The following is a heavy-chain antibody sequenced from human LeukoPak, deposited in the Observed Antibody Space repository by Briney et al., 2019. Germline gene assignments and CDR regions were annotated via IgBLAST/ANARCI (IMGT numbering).Heavy chain of an antibody. CDR1: GFTFSSYA. V-gene: IGHV3-23*01. Sequence: PGGSLRLSCAASGFTFSSYAMSWVRQAPGKGLEWVSTISGSGGSTYYADPVKGRFTISRDNSKNTLYLQMNSLRAEDTAVYYCAKAPGNYYDSSGYYLKALGYFDYWGQGTLVTVSS. CDR2: ISGSGGST. D-gene: IGHD3-22*01. CDR3: AKAPGNYYDSSGYYLKALGYFDY. J-gene: IGHJ4*02.